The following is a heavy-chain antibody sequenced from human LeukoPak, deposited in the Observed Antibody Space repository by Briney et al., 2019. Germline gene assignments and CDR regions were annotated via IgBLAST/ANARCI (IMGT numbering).Heavy chain of an antibody. CDR1: GGSISSYY. V-gene: IGHV4-59*01. J-gene: IGHJ4*02. CDR2: FHYSGTT. CDR3: ASGGWQWLID. D-gene: IGHD6-19*01. Sequence: SETLSLTCTVSGGSISSYYWSWIRQPPGKGLEWIGYFHYSGTTNSSPSLKSRVSISIDTSKNQLSLKLTSVTAADTAMYYCASGGWQWLIDWGQGTLVTVSS.